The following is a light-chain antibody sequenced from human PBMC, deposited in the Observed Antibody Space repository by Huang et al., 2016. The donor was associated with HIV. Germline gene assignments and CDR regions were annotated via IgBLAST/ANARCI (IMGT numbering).Light chain of an antibody. CDR3: QQRSDWPPWT. CDR2: DAS. J-gene: IGKJ1*01. CDR1: QSVRNY. V-gene: IGKV3-11*01. Sequence: EIVLTQSPATLSLSPGERATLSCRASQSVRNYLAWYQQHPGQAPRLLIYDASNRATGTPARFSGSGSGTDFTLTISSREPEDFAVYYCQQRSDWPPWTFGQGTKVEIK.